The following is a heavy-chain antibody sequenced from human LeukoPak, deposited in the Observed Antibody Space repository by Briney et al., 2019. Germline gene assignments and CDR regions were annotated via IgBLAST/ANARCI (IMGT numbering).Heavy chain of an antibody. J-gene: IGHJ4*02. CDR2: INSDGSST. CDR1: GFTFSNYW. CDR3: ARGHPQLGF. D-gene: IGHD3-16*01. Sequence: PGGSLRLSCAASGFTFSNYWMHWVRRAPGKGLVCVSRINSDGSSTIYADSVKGRFTISRDNAKNTLYLQMNSLRAEDTAVYYCARGHPQLGFWGQGTLVTVSS. V-gene: IGHV3-74*01.